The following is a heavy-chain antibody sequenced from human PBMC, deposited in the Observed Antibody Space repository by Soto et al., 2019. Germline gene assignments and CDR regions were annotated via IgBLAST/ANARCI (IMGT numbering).Heavy chain of an antibody. CDR3: ARGGGYCDAGACYPLYYFPGMDV. V-gene: IGHV1-69*06. J-gene: IGHJ6*02. CDR2: IIPDLGTT. Sequence: QVQLVQSGTEVKKPGSSVKVSCKASGGTFTNYAVSWVRQAPGQGLEWMGGIIPDLGTTNSAQKFQDRVTLTAAIGTSTAYLELRSLTSEDTAVYFCARGGGYCDAGACYPLYYFPGMDVWGQGTTVSVS. D-gene: IGHD2-15*01. CDR1: GGTFTNYA.